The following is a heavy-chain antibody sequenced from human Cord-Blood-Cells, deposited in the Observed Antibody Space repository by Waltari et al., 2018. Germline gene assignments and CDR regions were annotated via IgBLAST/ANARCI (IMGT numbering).Heavy chain of an antibody. V-gene: IGHV4-59*11. CDR1: GGSISSHY. CDR3: ARGGGAFDI. J-gene: IGHJ3*02. CDR2: IYYSGST. Sequence: QVQLQASGPGLVKPSETLSLTCTVSGGSISSHYWSWIRQPPGKGLEWIGYIYYSGSTNYNPSLKSRVTISVDTSKNQFSLKLSSVTAADTAVYYCARGGGAFDIWGQGTMVTVSS.